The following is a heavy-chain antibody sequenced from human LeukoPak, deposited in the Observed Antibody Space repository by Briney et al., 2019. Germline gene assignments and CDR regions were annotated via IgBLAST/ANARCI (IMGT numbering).Heavy chain of an antibody. V-gene: IGHV4-59*01. CDR1: GGSINTYF. D-gene: IGHD6-19*01. CDR3: ARGVTGGWYGDFQH. CDR2: IYYSGST. J-gene: IGHJ1*01. Sequence: SETLSLSCTVSGGSINTYFWSWIRQPPGKGLEWIGYIYYSGSTNYNPSLKSRVTISVDTSKNQFSLKLSSVTAADTAVYYCARGVTGGWYGDFQHWGQGTLVTVSS.